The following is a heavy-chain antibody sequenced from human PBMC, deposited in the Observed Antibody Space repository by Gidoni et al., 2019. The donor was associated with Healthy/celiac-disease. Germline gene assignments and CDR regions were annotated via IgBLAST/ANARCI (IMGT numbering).Heavy chain of an antibody. CDR1: GGPISSGGYY. J-gene: IGHJ2*01. CDR2: IYYSGST. V-gene: IGHV4-31*03. D-gene: IGHD5-12*01. CDR3: ARVRANEYSGYGISYWYFDL. Sequence: QVQLQESGPGLVKPSQTLSLTCTVSGGPISSGGYYWSWIRQHPGKGLEWIGYIYYSGSTYYNPSLKSRVTISVDTSKNQFSLKLSSVTAADTAVYYCARVRANEYSGYGISYWYFDLWGRGTLVTVSS.